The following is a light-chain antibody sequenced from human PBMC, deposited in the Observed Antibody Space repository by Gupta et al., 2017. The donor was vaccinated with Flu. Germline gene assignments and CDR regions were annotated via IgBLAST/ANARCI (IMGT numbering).Light chain of an antibody. Sequence: VLTQSPATLSLSPGERATLSCRASQTIRNFLAWYQQKPGQAPRLLIYDTSNRATGIPARFSGSGSGTDFILTISSLEPEDFAVYYGQLSSAFGGGTKVEIK. V-gene: IGKV3-11*01. CDR2: DTS. CDR1: QTIRNF. J-gene: IGKJ4*01. CDR3: QLSSA.